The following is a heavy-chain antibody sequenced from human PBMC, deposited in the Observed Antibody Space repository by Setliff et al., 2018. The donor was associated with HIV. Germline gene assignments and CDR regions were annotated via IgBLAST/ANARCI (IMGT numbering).Heavy chain of an antibody. V-gene: IGHV4-34*01. CDR2: INHSGSA. CDR1: GGSFSGYY. D-gene: IGHD2-8*01. Sequence: SETLSLTCAVYGGSFSGYYWTWIRQPPRKGLEWIGEINHSGSANYNPSLKSRVTISVDTSKKQLSLKVTSVTAADTAIYYCARGRSCESDWCWLYYNYYYGMDVWAQGTAVTVSS. J-gene: IGHJ6*02. CDR3: ARGRSCESDWCWLYYNYYYGMDV.